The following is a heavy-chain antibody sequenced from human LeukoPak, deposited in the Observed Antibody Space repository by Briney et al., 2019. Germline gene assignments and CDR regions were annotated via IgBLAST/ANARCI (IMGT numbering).Heavy chain of an antibody. CDR3: VRGYSFGPYGMDV. CDR2: IRVLGGGT. Sequence: GGSLRLSCSASGVPFSSDAMYWGCDSLERGLGYVSAIRVLGGGTYYADSVKGRFTTSPDNSKKTRYLQISRLRDAETRAYFCVRGYSFGPYGMDVWGQGTTVTVSS. CDR1: GVPFSSDA. V-gene: IGHV3-64*03. J-gene: IGHJ6*02. D-gene: IGHD2-15*01.